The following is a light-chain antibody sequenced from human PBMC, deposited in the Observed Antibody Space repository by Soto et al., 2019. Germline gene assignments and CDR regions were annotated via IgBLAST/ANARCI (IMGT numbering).Light chain of an antibody. CDR2: AAS. V-gene: IGKV1-27*01. CDR3: QKYKSAPFS. Sequence: DIQMTQSPPTLSGSVGDRVTITCRASQTLRSWLAWYQQKPGKAPKLLISAASTLQPGVPSRFSGSGSGTDCTLTITSLQLEDVSTYYCQKYKSAPFSFGPGTKGDIK. J-gene: IGKJ3*01. CDR1: QTLRSW.